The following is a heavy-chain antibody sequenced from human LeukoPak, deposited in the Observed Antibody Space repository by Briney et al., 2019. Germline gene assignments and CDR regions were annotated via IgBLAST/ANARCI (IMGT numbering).Heavy chain of an antibody. Sequence: SETLSLTCTVSGGSISSGDYYWSWIRQPPGKGLEWIGYIYYSGSTYYNPSLKSRVAISVDTSKNQFSLKLSSVTAADTAVYYCARDEFAYGMDVWGQGTTVTVSS. CDR1: GGSISSGDYY. J-gene: IGHJ6*02. CDR2: IYYSGST. V-gene: IGHV4-30-4*01. CDR3: ARDEFAYGMDV.